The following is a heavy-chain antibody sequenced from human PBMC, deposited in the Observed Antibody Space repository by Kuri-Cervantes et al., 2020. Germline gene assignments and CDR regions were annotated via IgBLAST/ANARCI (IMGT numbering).Heavy chain of an antibody. CDR3: ARDLPFDP. Sequence: SETLSLTCNVSGGSIRSYYWSWIRQPPGKGLEWIGYIYYSGSTNYNPPLKSRVTISVDMSKNQFSLRLNSVTATDTAVYYCARDLPFDPWGQGTLVTVSS. V-gene: IGHV4-59*01. CDR2: IYYSGST. J-gene: IGHJ5*02. CDR1: GGSIRSYY.